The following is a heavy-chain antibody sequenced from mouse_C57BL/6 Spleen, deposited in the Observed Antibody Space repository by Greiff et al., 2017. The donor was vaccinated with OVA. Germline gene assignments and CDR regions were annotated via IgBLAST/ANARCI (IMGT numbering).Heavy chain of an antibody. CDR3: ARYSNYPYYFDY. J-gene: IGHJ2*01. D-gene: IGHD2-5*01. V-gene: IGHV1-55*01. Sequence: VKLQQPGAELVKPGASVKMSCKASGYTFTSYWITWVKRRPGQGLEWIGDIYPGSGSTNYNEKFKSKATLTVDTSSSTAYMQLSSLTSEDSAVYYCARYSNYPYYFDYWGQGTTLTVSS. CDR2: IYPGSGST. CDR1: GYTFTSYW.